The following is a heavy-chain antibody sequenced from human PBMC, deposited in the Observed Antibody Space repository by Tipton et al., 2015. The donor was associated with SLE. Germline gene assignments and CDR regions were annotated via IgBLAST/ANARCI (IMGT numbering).Heavy chain of an antibody. CDR2: MYYSGST. V-gene: IGHV4-59*08. CDR3: ASGDGNYMDV. CDR1: GDSISGYY. Sequence: TLSLTCTVSGDSISGYYWSWIRQPPGKGLEWIGYMYYSGSTNYNPSLKSRVTISVDTSKNQFSLKLSSVTAADTAVYYCASGDGNYMDVWGKGTTVTVSS. D-gene: IGHD2-21*01. J-gene: IGHJ6*03.